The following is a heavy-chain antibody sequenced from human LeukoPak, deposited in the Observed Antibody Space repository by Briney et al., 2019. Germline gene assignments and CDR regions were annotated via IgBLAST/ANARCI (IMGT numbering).Heavy chain of an antibody. D-gene: IGHD1-26*01. CDR3: ARGGQGATTPTFGDFQH. CDR1: GFTFSTYA. CDR2: ILSDGVNN. V-gene: IGHV3-30-3*01. Sequence: GGSLRLSCAASGFTFSTYAMHWVRQPPGRGLEWVAVILSDGVNNYYADSVKGRFTISRDNSKNTLYLQMNSLRGEDTAVYYCARGGQGATTPTFGDFQHWGQGTLVTVSS. J-gene: IGHJ1*01.